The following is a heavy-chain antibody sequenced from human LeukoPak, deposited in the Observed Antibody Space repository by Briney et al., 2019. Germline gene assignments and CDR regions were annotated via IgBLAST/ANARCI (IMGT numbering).Heavy chain of an antibody. CDR2: INHSGST. D-gene: IGHD3-10*01. Sequence: SETLSLTCAVYGESFSDYYWSWIRQPPGKGLEWIGEINHSGSTNYNPSLKSRVTISVDTSKNQFSLKLSSVTAADTAVYYCARHPRLKITVLMVRGRYPRGYFDYWGQGTLVTVSS. J-gene: IGHJ4*02. CDR1: GESFSDYY. CDR3: ARHPRLKITVLMVRGRYPRGYFDY. V-gene: IGHV4-34*01.